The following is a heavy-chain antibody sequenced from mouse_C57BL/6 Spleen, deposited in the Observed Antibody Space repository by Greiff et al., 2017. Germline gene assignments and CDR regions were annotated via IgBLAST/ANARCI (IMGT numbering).Heavy chain of an antibody. CDR3: ARDYSGYRFAY. Sequence: VQLQQSGAELVKPGASVKISCKASGYAFSSYWMNWVKQSPGKGLEWIGQIYPGDGDTNYNGKFKGKATLTADKSSSTAYMQLSSLTSEDSAVYFCARDYSGYRFAYWGQGTMVTVSA. D-gene: IGHD2-13*01. V-gene: IGHV1-80*01. CDR1: GYAFSSYW. CDR2: IYPGDGDT. J-gene: IGHJ3*01.